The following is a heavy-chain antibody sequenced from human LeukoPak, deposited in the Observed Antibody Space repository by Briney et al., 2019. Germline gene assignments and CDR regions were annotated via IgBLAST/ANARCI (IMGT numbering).Heavy chain of an antibody. Sequence: SETLSLTCAVYGGSXSGYYWSWIRQPPGKGLEWIGEINHSGSTNYNPSLKSRVTISVDTSKNQFSLKLSSVTAADTAVYYCARGAWAYFWGQGTLVTVSS. CDR2: INHSGST. CDR1: GGSXSGYY. V-gene: IGHV4-34*01. J-gene: IGHJ4*02. D-gene: IGHD2-21*01. CDR3: ARGAWAYF.